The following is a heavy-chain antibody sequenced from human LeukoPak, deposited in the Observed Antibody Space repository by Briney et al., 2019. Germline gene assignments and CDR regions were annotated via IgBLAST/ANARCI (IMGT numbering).Heavy chain of an antibody. CDR2: IWYDGSNK. V-gene: IGHV3-33*01. CDR1: GFTFSSYG. J-gene: IGHJ4*02. D-gene: IGHD3-16*01. Sequence: GGSLRLSCAASGFTFSSYGMHWVRQAPGKGLEWVAVIWYDGSNKYYADSVKSRFTISRDNSKNTRYLQMNSLRAEDTAVYYCARDSGKGSPPPRLGGDYGGQGPLVPVS. CDR3: ARDSGKGSPPPRLGGDY.